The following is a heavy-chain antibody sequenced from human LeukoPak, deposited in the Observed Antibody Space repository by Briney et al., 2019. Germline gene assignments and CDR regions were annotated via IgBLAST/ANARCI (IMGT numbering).Heavy chain of an antibody. CDR2: FDPEDGET. Sequence: GASVKVSCKVSGYTLTELSMHWVRQAPGKGLEWMGGFDPEDGETIYAQKFQGRVTLTEDTSTDTAYMELSSLRSEDTAVYYCATGVLSPLDEYYFDYWGQGTLVTVSS. CDR1: GYTLTELS. V-gene: IGHV1-24*01. J-gene: IGHJ4*02. D-gene: IGHD2-8*02. CDR3: ATGVLSPLDEYYFDY.